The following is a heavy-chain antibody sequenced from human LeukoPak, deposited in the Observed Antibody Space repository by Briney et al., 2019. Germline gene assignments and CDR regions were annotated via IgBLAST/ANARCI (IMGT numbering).Heavy chain of an antibody. CDR1: EYTFTSYD. V-gene: IGHV1-8*01. J-gene: IGHJ4*02. D-gene: IGHD2-2*01. CDR3: ATTYSGYCSSTSCFDY. Sequence: GASVKVSCKASEYTFTSYDINWVRQATGQGLEWMGWMNPNSGNTGYAQKFQGRVTMTRNTSISTAYMELSSLRSEDTAVYYCATTYSGYCSSTSCFDYWGQGTLVTVSS. CDR2: MNPNSGNT.